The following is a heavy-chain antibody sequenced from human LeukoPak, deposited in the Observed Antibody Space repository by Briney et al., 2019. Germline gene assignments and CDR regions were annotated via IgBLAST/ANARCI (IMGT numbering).Heavy chain of an antibody. CDR2: IIPIFGTA. Sequence: SVKVSCKASGGTFSSYAISWVRQAPGQGLEWMGGIIPIFGTANYAQKFQGRVTITADKSTSTAYMELSSLRSEDTAVYYCARGEVGATPFDYWGQGTLVTVSS. CDR3: ARGEVGATPFDY. J-gene: IGHJ4*02. V-gene: IGHV1-69*06. CDR1: GGTFSSYA. D-gene: IGHD1-26*01.